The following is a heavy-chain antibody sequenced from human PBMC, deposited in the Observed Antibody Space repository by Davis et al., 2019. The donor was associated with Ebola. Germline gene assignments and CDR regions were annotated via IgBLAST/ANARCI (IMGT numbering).Heavy chain of an antibody. D-gene: IGHD6-13*01. CDR2: ISYDGSIK. CDR3: ARDVGQYLVSAFDI. J-gene: IGHJ3*02. V-gene: IGHV3-30*04. CDR1: GFTFSSYA. Sequence: GESLKISCAASGFTFSSYAMHLVRQAPGKGLEWVALISYDGSIKYYADSVKGRFTISRDNSKNTLSLQMNSLRAEDTAVYYCARDVGQYLVSAFDIWGQGTMVTVSS.